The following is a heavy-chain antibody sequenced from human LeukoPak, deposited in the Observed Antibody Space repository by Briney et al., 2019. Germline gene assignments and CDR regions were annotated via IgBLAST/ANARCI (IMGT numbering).Heavy chain of an antibody. Sequence: PSETLSLTCSVFGDSFNEYYWNWVRQPPGKGLQWIGYIYHNGNSNYNPSLKGRLTISVDTAKNQFSLKLTSVTAAATAVYYCARDGGLQSHFDYWGQGALVTVSS. CDR2: IYHNGNS. CDR3: ARDGGLQSHFDY. CDR1: GDSFNEYY. V-gene: IGHV4-59*01. J-gene: IGHJ4*02. D-gene: IGHD5-24*01.